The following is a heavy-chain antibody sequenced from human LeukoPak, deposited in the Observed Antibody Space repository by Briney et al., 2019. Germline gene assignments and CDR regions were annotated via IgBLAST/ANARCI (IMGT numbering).Heavy chain of an antibody. CDR2: ISSTSSTI. V-gene: IGHV3-48*01. CDR3: AREEGLDY. CDR1: GFTFSTYS. D-gene: IGHD5-12*01. Sequence: GGSLRLSCAASGFTFSTYSMSWVRQAPGKGLEWVSYISSTSSTIYYADSVKGRFTISRDNAKNSLYLQMNSLRAEDTAVYYCAREEGLDYWGQGTLVTVSS. J-gene: IGHJ4*02.